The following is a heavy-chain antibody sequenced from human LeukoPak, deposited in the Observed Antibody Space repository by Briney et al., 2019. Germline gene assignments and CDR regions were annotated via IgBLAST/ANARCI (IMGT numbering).Heavy chain of an antibody. Sequence: ASVKVSCKASVYTFTSYYMHWVPHAPGQGLECMGIINPSGCSTSYAQKFQRRVTMTTDPCTSKVYMEMSSLRSEDTAVYYCARLVPGIAAAAPYNWFDPWGQGTLVTVSS. CDR2: INPSGCST. J-gene: IGHJ5*02. CDR3: ARLVPGIAAAAPYNWFDP. D-gene: IGHD6-13*01. V-gene: IGHV1-46*01. CDR1: VYTFTSYY.